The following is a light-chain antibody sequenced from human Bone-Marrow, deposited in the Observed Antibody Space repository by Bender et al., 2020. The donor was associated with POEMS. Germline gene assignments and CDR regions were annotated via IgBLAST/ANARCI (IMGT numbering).Light chain of an antibody. CDR3: FSYVGTTTFDV. CDR2: SNY. Sequence: QSVLTQPPSASGTPGQSVIISCSGTDSNFGGNNVNWYQHLPGTAPRLVVYSNYQRPSGVPARFSGSKSGNTASLTISGLQAEDEADYYCFSYVGTTTFDVFGSGTKVTVL. J-gene: IGLJ1*01. V-gene: IGLV1-44*01. CDR1: DSNFGGNN.